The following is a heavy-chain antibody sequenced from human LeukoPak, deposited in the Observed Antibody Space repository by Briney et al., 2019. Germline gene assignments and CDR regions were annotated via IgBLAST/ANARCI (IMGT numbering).Heavy chain of an antibody. CDR1: GFTFSSYA. J-gene: IGHJ1*01. D-gene: IGHD4-17*01. Sequence: GGSLRLSCAASGFTFSSYAMSWVRQAPGKGLEWVSAISGSGGSTYYADSVKGRFTISRDNSKNTLYLQMNSLRAEDTAVYYCAREKFDYGDYRVFQHWGQGTLVTVSS. CDR2: ISGSGGST. CDR3: AREKFDYGDYRVFQH. V-gene: IGHV3-23*01.